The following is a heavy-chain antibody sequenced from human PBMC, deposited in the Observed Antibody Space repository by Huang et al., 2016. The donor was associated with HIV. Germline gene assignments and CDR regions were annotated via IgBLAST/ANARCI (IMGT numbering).Heavy chain of an antibody. D-gene: IGHD2-8*02. CDR2: MNKEGSIT. J-gene: IGHJ3*02. V-gene: IGHV3-74*03. CDR3: ARHRSSGGVEEAFDI. Sequence: EVQLVESGGGLVQPGGSLRLSCAASGFTFSSYWMHWVCQAPGKGLVWLERMNKEGSITTYADSVKGRITISRDNARNTMYLQMTTLSAGDTAVYYCARHRSSGGVEEAFDIWGPGTLVTVAS. CDR1: GFTFSSYW.